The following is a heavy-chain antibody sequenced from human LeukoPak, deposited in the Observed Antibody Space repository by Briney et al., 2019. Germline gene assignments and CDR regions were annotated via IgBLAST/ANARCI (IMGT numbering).Heavy chain of an antibody. J-gene: IGHJ4*02. D-gene: IGHD1-14*01. CDR3: AKATGHLL. Sequence: GGSLRLSCAASAFTFSNYAMSWVRQAPGKGLEWVSTISNSDSSTYYADSVKGRFTISRDNSENTLYLQMNSLRAEDTAVYYCAKATGHLLWGQGTLVIVSS. V-gene: IGHV3-23*01. CDR1: AFTFSNYA. CDR2: ISNSDSST.